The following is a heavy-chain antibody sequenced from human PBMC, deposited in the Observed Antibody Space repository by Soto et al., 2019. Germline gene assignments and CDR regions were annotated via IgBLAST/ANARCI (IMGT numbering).Heavy chain of an antibody. J-gene: IGHJ6*02. D-gene: IGHD1-26*01. CDR2: ISYDGSNK. V-gene: IGHV3-30*18. CDR1: GFTFSSYG. Sequence: QVQLVESGGGVVQPGRSLRLSCAASGFTFSSYGMHWVRQAPGKGLEGVAVISYDGSNKYYADSVKGRFTISRDNSKNTLYVQMRSLRAEETAVSYCAKDVVVGATTGLGDYYYYYGMDVWGQGTTVTVSS. CDR3: AKDVVVGATTGLGDYYYYYGMDV.